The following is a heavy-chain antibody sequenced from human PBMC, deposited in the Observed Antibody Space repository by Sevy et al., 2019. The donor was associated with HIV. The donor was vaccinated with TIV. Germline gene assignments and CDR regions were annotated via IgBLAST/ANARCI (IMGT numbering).Heavy chain of an antibody. CDR3: ARADWANWFDP. D-gene: IGHD3-9*01. J-gene: IGHJ5*02. Sequence: GGSLRLSCAASGFTFSSYSMNWVRQAPGKGLEWVSSISSSSSYLYYADSVKGRFTISRDNAKNSLYLQMNSLRAEDTAVYYCARADWANWFDPWGQGTLVTVSS. CDR1: GFTFSSYS. CDR2: ISSSSSYL. V-gene: IGHV3-21*01.